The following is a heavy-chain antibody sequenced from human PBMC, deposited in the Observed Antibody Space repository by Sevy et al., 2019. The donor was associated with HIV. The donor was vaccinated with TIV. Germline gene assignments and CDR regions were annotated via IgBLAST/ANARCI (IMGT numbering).Heavy chain of an antibody. CDR3: ARERKMYDSGGYSFHFDY. Sequence: GGSLRLSCAASGFTFSSYSMNWVRQAPGKGLEWVSYISRSSSTIYYADSVKGRFTISRDNAKNSLYLQMNSLRDEDTAVYYCARERKMYDSGGYSFHFDYWGQGTLVTVSS. CDR1: GFTFSSYS. J-gene: IGHJ4*02. D-gene: IGHD3-22*01. CDR2: ISRSSSTI. V-gene: IGHV3-48*02.